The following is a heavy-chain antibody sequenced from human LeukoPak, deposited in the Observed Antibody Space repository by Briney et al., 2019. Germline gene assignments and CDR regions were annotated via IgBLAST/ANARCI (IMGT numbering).Heavy chain of an antibody. CDR3: AKDRRVVVSSFDY. J-gene: IGHJ4*02. D-gene: IGHD3-22*01. CDR1: GFTFSSYG. CDR2: IRGSGTST. Sequence: GGTLRLSCAGSGFTFSSYGMSWVRQAPGKGLEWVSCIRGSGTSTYYADSVKGRFTISRDNSKNTLYLQMNSLRAEDTAVYYCAKDRRVVVSSFDYWGQGTLVTVSS. V-gene: IGHV3-23*01.